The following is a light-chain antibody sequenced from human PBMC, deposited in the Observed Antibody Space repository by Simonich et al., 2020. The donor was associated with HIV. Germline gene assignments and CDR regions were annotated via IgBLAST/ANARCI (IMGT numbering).Light chain of an antibody. CDR1: SSNIGAGYD. CDR2: DNS. J-gene: IGLJ1*01. Sequence: QSVLTQPPSVSGAPGQRVTISCTGSSSNIGAGYDVHWYQQLPGTAPNLLIYDNSHRPSGVPDRFAGSQSGTSASLAITGLQAEDEADYYCQSYDSSLSGYVFGTGTKVTVL. CDR3: QSYDSSLSGYV. V-gene: IGLV1-40*01.